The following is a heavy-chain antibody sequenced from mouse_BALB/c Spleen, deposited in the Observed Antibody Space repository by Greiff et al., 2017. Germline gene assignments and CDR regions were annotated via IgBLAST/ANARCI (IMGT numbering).Heavy chain of an antibody. CDR1: GFNIQDYY. CDR2: IDPENGNT. V-gene: IGHV14-1*02. J-gene: IGHJ4*01. CDR3: ARRDYDYYAMDY. D-gene: IGHD2-4*01. Sequence: VQLKESGAELVRPGALVKLSCKASGFNIQDYYMPWVKQRPEQGLEWIGWIDPENGNTIYDPKFQGKASITADTSSNTAYLQLSSLTSEDTAVYYCARRDYDYYAMDYWGQGTSVTVSS.